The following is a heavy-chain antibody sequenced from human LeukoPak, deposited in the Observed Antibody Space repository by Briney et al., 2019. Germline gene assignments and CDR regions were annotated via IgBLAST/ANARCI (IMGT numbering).Heavy chain of an antibody. V-gene: IGHV3-66*01. CDR2: IYSGGST. Sequence: PGGSLRLSCAASGFTVSSNYMSWVRQAPGKGLEWVSVIYSGGSTYYADSVKGRFTISRDNSKNTLYLQMNSLRAEDTAVYYCARGTGSSSWYGSYCFDYWGQGTLVTVSS. CDR1: GFTVSSNY. J-gene: IGHJ4*02. CDR3: ARGTGSSSWYGSYCFDY. D-gene: IGHD6-13*01.